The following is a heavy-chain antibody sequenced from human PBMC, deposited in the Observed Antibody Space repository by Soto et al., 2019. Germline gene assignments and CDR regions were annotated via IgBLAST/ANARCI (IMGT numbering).Heavy chain of an antibody. CDR1: GFTFSSYS. V-gene: IGHV3-48*01. Sequence: GGSLRLSCAASGFTFSSYSMNWVRQAPGKGLEWVSYISSSSSTIYYADSVKGRFTISRDNAKNSLYLQMNSLRAEDTAVYYCAKYHVPSVGSFDYWGQGTLVTVSS. CDR2: ISSSSSTI. J-gene: IGHJ4*02. D-gene: IGHD1-26*01. CDR3: AKYHVPSVGSFDY.